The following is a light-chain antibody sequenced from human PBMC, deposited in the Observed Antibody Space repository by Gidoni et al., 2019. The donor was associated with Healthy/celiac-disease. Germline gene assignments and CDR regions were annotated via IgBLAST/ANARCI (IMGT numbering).Light chain of an antibody. CDR1: SPNIGAGYD. Sequence: QSVLTQPPPVSGAPGQRVTIACTGSSPNIGAGYDVHWYQQLPGTAPKLLIYGNNNRPPGVPDRFSGSKSGTSASLAITGLQAEDEADYYCQSYDSSLSGWVFGGGTKLTVL. V-gene: IGLV1-40*01. CDR2: GNN. J-gene: IGLJ3*02. CDR3: QSYDSSLSGWV.